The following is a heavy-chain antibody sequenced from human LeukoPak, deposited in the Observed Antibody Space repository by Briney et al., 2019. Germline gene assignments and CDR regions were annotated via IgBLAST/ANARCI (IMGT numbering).Heavy chain of an antibody. CDR2: IYYSRST. V-gene: IGHV4-61*01. Sequence: SETLSLTCTVSGGSVSSGSYYWSWIRQPPGKGLEWVVYIYYSRSTNYNPSLKSRVTISVVTSKNQFSLKLSSVTAADTAVYYCARDSVYYDILTGYQHIYYFDYWGQGTLVTVSS. CDR3: ARDSVYYDILTGYQHIYYFDY. CDR1: GGSVSSGSYY. D-gene: IGHD3-9*01. J-gene: IGHJ4*02.